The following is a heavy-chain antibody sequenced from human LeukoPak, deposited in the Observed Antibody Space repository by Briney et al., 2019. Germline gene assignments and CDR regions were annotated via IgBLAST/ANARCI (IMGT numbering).Heavy chain of an antibody. CDR1: GFTFSRHW. J-gene: IGHJ4*02. CDR2: INPAASEI. V-gene: IGHV3-7*01. Sequence: GGSLRLSCAASGFTFSRHWMSWVRQAPGMGLEWVANINPAASEIYSVDSVKGRFTTSRDNSKSSLYLQMNSLRAEDTAVYFCARDGAAFDCWGQGTLVTVSS. CDR3: ARDGAAFDC. D-gene: IGHD2-15*01.